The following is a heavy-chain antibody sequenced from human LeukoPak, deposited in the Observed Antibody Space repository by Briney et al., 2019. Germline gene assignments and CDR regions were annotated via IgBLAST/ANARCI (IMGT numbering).Heavy chain of an antibody. D-gene: IGHD6-13*01. Sequence: EASVKVSCKASGYTFTSYDITWVRQATGQGLEWMGWMNPNSGNTGYAQKFQGRVTMTRNTSISTAYMELSSLRSEDTAVYYCARVPYSSSWYQYYYYYYMDVWGKGTTVTISS. CDR2: MNPNSGNT. CDR1: GYTFTSYD. V-gene: IGHV1-8*01. J-gene: IGHJ6*03. CDR3: ARVPYSSSWYQYYYYYYMDV.